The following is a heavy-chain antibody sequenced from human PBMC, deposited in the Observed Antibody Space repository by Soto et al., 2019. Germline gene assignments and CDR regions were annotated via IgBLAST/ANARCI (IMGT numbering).Heavy chain of an antibody. CDR3: ARDPNGDYLGAFDF. CDR2: IGGNGGGP. D-gene: IGHD4-17*01. CDR1: GFTFSSFF. Sequence: EVQLLEPGGGLVQPGGSLRLSCAASGFTFSSFFMSWVRQAPGKGLDWVSGIGGNGGGPYYADSVKGRFIISRDNSKNTLYLQVNSLRAEDTAVYYCARDPNGDYLGAFDFWGQKTMVTVSS. J-gene: IGHJ3*01. V-gene: IGHV3-23*01.